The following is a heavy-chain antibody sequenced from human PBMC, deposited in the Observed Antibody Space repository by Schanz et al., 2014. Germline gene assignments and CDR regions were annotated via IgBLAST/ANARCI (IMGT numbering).Heavy chain of an antibody. V-gene: IGHV3-21*01. CDR3: AGAVATIRADSFDI. D-gene: IGHD5-12*01. J-gene: IGHJ3*02. CDR1: RIIFGTYS. Sequence: EVQLVESGGGLVKPGGSLRLSCTASRIIFGTYSMNWIRQTPKGLEWVSSINSRSNFIYYADSVKGRFTISRDNAKNSLYLQMNSLRAEDTAVYYCAGAVATIRADSFDIWGLGTMVAVSS. CDR2: INSRSNFI.